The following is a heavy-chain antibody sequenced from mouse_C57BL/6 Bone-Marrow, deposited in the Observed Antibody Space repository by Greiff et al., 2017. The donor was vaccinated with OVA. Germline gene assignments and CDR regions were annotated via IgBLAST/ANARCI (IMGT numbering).Heavy chain of an antibody. CDR3: ANMSHCDY. CDR1: GYNFTSYW. V-gene: IGHV1-55*01. J-gene: IGHJ2*01. CDR2: IYPGSGST. Sequence: QVQLQQPGAELVKPGASVKMSCKASGYNFTSYWINWVKQRPGQGLEWIGGIYPGSGSTNYNEKFKSKATLTVDTSSSTAYMQLSSLTSEDTAVLYCANMSHCDYWGKGTTLTVSS.